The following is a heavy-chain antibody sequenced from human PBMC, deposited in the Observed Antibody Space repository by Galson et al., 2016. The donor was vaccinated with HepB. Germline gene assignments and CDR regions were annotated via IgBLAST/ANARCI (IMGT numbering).Heavy chain of an antibody. CDR1: GFIFSTYA. CDR2: ISSSSTYI. Sequence: SLRLSCAGSGFIFSTYAMNWVRQAPGKGLEWVSFISSSSTYIYYADSVRGRFTISRDNAKNSLYLQMNSLRAEDTAVYYCARLVENWNEAGRFDSWGQGTLVTVSS. D-gene: IGHD1-1*01. J-gene: IGHJ4*02. V-gene: IGHV3-21*01. CDR3: ARLVENWNEAGRFDS.